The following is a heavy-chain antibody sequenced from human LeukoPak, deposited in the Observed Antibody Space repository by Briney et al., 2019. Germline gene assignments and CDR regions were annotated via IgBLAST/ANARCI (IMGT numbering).Heavy chain of an antibody. D-gene: IGHD6-6*01. V-gene: IGHV4-39*07. CDR1: GGSISSVNYY. Sequence: SETLSLTCTVSGGSISSVNYYWGWIRQPPGKGLEWIGSIYYSGSTYYNPSLKSRVTISVDTSKNQFSLKLSSVTAADTAVYYCARSIAARENWFDPWGQGTLVTVSS. CDR2: IYYSGST. CDR3: ARSIAARENWFDP. J-gene: IGHJ5*02.